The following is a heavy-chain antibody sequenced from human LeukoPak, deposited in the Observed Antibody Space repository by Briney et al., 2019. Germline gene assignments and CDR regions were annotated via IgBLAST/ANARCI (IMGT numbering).Heavy chain of an antibody. Sequence: SLKVSCKASGGTFSSYAISWVRQAPGQGLEWMGRIIPILGTANYAQKFQGRVTITTDESTSTAYMELSSLRSEDTAVYYCARRRGSGSYYYDYWGQGTLVTVSS. CDR1: GGTFSSYA. CDR3: ARRRGSGSYYYDY. J-gene: IGHJ4*02. D-gene: IGHD3-10*01. V-gene: IGHV1-69*11. CDR2: IIPILGTA.